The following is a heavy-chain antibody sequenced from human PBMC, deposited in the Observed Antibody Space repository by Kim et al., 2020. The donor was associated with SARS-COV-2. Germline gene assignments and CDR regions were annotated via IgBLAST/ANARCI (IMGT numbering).Heavy chain of an antibody. CDR1: GFTFCSYG. D-gene: IGHD3-10*01. Sequence: GGSLRLSCAASGFTFCSYGMHWVRQAPGKGLEWVAVIWYDGSNKYYADSVKGRFTISRDNSKNTLYLQMNSLRAEDTAVYYCARGGYYGSGSSQGYWGQGTLVTVSS. CDR3: ARGGYYGSGSSQGY. V-gene: IGHV3-33*01. J-gene: IGHJ4*02. CDR2: IWYDGSNK.